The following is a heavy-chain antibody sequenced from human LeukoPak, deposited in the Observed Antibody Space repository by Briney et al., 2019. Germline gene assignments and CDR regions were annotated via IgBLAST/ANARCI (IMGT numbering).Heavy chain of an antibody. D-gene: IGHD4-17*01. J-gene: IGHJ3*02. CDR3: ARDRVALNYGEVDAFDI. V-gene: IGHV4-34*01. Sequence: SETLSLTCAVYGGSFSGYYWSWIRQPPGKGLEWIGEINHSGSTNYNPSLKSRVTKSVDTSKNQFSLKLSSVTAADTAVYYCARDRVALNYGEVDAFDIWGQGTMVTVSS. CDR1: GGSFSGYY. CDR2: INHSGST.